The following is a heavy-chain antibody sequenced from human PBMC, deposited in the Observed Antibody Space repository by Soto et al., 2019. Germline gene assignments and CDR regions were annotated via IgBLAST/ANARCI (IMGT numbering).Heavy chain of an antibody. J-gene: IGHJ5*02. CDR2: IIPLFGTA. CDR3: AREEA. CDR1: GGTFSRFA. V-gene: IGHV1-69*12. Sequence: QVQLVQSGAEVKKPGSSVKVSCKASGGTFSRFAISWVRQAPGQGLKWMGGIIPLFGTANYAQKFQGRVTISADESTRTAYMELRSLKSEDTAVYYCAREEAWGQGTLVTVSS.